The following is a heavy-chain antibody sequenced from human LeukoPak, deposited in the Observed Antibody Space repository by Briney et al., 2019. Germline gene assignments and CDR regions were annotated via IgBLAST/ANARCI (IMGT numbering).Heavy chain of an antibody. CDR1: GGSISSYY. D-gene: IGHD1-26*01. CDR2: IYTSGST. J-gene: IGHJ6*03. CDR3: ARSQGRRFLPTPHYMDV. Sequence: SETLSLTCTVSGGSISSYYWSWIRQPAGKGLEWIGRIYTSGSTNYNPSLKSRVTMSVDTSKNQFSLKLSSVTAADTAVYYCARSQGRRFLPTPHYMDVWGKGTTVTVSS. V-gene: IGHV4-4*07.